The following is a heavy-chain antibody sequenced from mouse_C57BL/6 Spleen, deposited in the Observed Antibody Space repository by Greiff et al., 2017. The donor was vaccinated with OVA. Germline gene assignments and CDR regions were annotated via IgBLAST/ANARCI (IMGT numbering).Heavy chain of an antibody. Sequence: QVQLQQSGPELVKPGASVKLSCKASGYTFTSYDINWVKQRPGQGLEWIGWIYPRDGSTKYNEKFKGKATLTVDTSSSTAYMELHSLTSEASAVYVCARWGAGAWFAYWGQGTLVTVSA. V-gene: IGHV1-85*01. CDR3: ARWGAGAWFAY. CDR1: GYTFTSYD. J-gene: IGHJ3*01. CDR2: IYPRDGST.